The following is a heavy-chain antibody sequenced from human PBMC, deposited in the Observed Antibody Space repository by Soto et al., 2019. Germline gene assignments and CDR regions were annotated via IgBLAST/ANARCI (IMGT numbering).Heavy chain of an antibody. D-gene: IGHD3-9*01. CDR1: GFTFSSYW. J-gene: IGHJ3*02. V-gene: IGHV3-7*03. CDR3: ALHRGAYYDILTGDDAFDI. Sequence: GGSLRLSCAASGFTFSSYWMSWVRQAPGKGLEWVANIKQDGSEKYYVDSVKGRFTISRDNAKNSLYLQMNSLRAEDTAVYYCALHRGAYYDILTGDDAFDIWGQGTMVTVSS. CDR2: IKQDGSEK.